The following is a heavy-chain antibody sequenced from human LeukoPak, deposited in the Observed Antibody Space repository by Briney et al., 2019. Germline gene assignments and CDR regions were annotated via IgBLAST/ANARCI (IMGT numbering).Heavy chain of an antibody. CDR1: GGSISSSSYY. CDR3: ARDGTYDSSGYYGYGYYYYYMDV. J-gene: IGHJ6*03. V-gene: IGHV4-39*07. D-gene: IGHD3-22*01. Sequence: SKTLSLTCTVSGGSISSSSYYWGWIRQPPGKGLEWIGSIYYSGSTYYNPSFKSRVTISVDTPKNQFSLKLSSVTAADTAVYYCARDGTYDSSGYYGYGYYYYYMDVWGKGTTVTVSS. CDR2: IYYSGST.